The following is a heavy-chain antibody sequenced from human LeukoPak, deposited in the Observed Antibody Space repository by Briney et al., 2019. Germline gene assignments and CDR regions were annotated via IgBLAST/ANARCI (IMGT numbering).Heavy chain of an antibody. D-gene: IGHD3-22*01. J-gene: IGHJ4*02. Sequence: GGSLRLSCAASGFTFNIYAMSWVRQAPGKGLEWVSAISGRGGSTYYADSVKGRFIISRDNSKDTLFLQMNSLRAEYTAVYYCSKNAVFDDRSWYFYHWGQGTLVTGSS. CDR3: SKNAVFDDRSWYFYH. V-gene: IGHV3-23*01. CDR2: ISGRGGST. CDR1: GFTFNIYA.